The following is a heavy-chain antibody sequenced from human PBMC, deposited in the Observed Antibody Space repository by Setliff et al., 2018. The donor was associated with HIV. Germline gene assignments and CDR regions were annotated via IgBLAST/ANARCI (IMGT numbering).Heavy chain of an antibody. J-gene: IGHJ3*01. Sequence: GGSLRLSCGASGFTFDDYTMHWVRQVPGKGLEWLSLISWDGSSTFYADSVKGRFTISRDNSKESLFLQMNSLTTEDTALYYCAKLLSNGGNSDPFDLWGQGTTVTVSS. D-gene: IGHD2-21*01. CDR2: ISWDGSST. CDR3: AKLLSNGGNSDPFDL. CDR1: GFTFDDYT. V-gene: IGHV3-43*01.